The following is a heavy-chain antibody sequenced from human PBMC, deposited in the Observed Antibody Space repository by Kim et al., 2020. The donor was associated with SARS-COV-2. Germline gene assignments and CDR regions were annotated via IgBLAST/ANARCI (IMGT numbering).Heavy chain of an antibody. J-gene: IGHJ6*02. D-gene: IGHD5-12*01. CDR3: AADPLHSGYVPYYYVMDV. CDR2: IVVGSGNT. CDR1: GFTFTSSA. Sequence: SVKVSCKASGFTFTSSAVQWVRQARGQRLEWIGWIVVGSGNTNYAQKFQERVTITRDMSTSTAYMELSSLRSEDTAVYYCAADPLHSGYVPYYYVMDVWGQGTPVTVSS. V-gene: IGHV1-58*01.